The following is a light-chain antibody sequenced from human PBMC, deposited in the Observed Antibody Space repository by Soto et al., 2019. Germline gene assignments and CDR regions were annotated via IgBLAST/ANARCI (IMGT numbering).Light chain of an antibody. CDR3: CSYTGSNTFVV. Sequence: QSVLTQPASVSGSPGQSITIYCTGSSSDVGSYNVVSWYQQHPGKAPKLMIYEGSKRPSRVSNRFSGSKSGNTASLTISGLQAEDEANYYCCSYTGSNTFVVFGGGTQLTVL. CDR1: SSDVGSYNV. J-gene: IGLJ2*01. CDR2: EGS. V-gene: IGLV2-23*03.